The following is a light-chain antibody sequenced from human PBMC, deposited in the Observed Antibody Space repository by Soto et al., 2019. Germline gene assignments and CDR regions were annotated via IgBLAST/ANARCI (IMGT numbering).Light chain of an antibody. CDR2: EGS. CDR3: CSFASSGTI. V-gene: IGLV2-23*01. J-gene: IGLJ2*01. CDR1: SSDIGRYNL. Sequence: QSVLTQPASVSGSPGQSITISCNGTSSDIGRYNLVSWYQQHPGKAPKLMIYEGSKRPSGVSNRFSGSKSGNTASLTISGLQDEDEADYYCCSFASSGTIFGGGTKLTVL.